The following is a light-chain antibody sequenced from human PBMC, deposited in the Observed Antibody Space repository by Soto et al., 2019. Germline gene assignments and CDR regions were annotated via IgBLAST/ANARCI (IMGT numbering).Light chain of an antibody. J-gene: IGLJ1*01. Sequence: QSALTQPASVSASPGQSITISCTGTSSDVGGSNFVSWYQQHPGKPPKLIIYDVATRPSGVSNRFSGYKSGSTASLIISMLQTEDEADYYCVSFTSRTTYVFGSGTKLTVL. CDR1: SSDVGGSNF. V-gene: IGLV2-14*03. CDR2: DVA. CDR3: VSFTSRTTYV.